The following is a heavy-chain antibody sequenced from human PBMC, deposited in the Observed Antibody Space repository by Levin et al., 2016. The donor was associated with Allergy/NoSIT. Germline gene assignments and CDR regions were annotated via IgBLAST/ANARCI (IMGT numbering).Heavy chain of an antibody. J-gene: IGHJ6*02. V-gene: IGHV1-8*01. D-gene: IGHD3-3*01. Sequence: WVRQAPGQGLEWMGWMNPNSGNTGYAQKFQGRVTMTRNTSISTAYMELSSLRSEDTAVYYCARSEGTIFGHYYYYYGMDVWGQGTTVTVSS. CDR2: MNPNSGNT. CDR3: ARSEGTIFGHYYYYYGMDV.